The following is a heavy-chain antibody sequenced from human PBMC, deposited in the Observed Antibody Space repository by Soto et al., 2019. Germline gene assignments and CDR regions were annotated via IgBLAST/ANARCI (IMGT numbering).Heavy chain of an antibody. Sequence: QLQLQESGSGLVKPSQTLSLTCAVSGGSITSDSWSWIRQPPGKGLEWIGYIYHSGRAFYNSSLKSRVTMSVDMSKNQISLNLRSVTAADTAVYYCVRDRGYGTLDSWGQGTLVTVSS. CDR2: IYHSGRA. D-gene: IGHD5-12*01. CDR3: VRDRGYGTLDS. CDR1: GGSITSDS. V-gene: IGHV4-30-2*01. J-gene: IGHJ4*02.